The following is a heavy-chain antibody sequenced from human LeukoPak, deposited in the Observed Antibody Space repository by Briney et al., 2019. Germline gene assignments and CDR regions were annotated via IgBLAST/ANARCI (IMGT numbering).Heavy chain of an antibody. CDR1: GGSISSYY. Sequence: SETLSHTRTVSGGSISSYYWSWIRQPPGKGLEWIGYIYYSGSTNYNPSLKSRVIISVDTSKNQFSLKLSSVTAADTAVYYCARALGRGRITMVRGAPSYFNYWGQGTLVTVSS. CDR2: IYYSGST. J-gene: IGHJ4*02. D-gene: IGHD3-10*01. V-gene: IGHV4-59*01. CDR3: ARALGRGRITMVRGAPSYFNY.